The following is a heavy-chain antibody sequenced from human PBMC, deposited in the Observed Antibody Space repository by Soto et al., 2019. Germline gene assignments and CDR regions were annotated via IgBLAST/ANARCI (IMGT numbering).Heavy chain of an antibody. J-gene: IGHJ4*02. CDR1: GGSVTNSSYY. V-gene: IGHV4-61*01. Sequence: LSLTCTVSGGSVTNSSYYWGWIRQSPGKGLEWIGYIYYSGSTNYNPSLKSRVTISVDTSKNQFSLKLSSVTAADTAVYYCARVDRRQQLFDYWGQGTLVTVSS. CDR2: IYYSGST. D-gene: IGHD6-13*01. CDR3: ARVDRRQQLFDY.